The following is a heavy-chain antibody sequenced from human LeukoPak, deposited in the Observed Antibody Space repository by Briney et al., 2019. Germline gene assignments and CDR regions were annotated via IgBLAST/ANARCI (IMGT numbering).Heavy chain of an antibody. V-gene: IGHV4-4*02. CDR3: VRVGDGPISSPKLGY. J-gene: IGHJ4*02. D-gene: IGHD6-13*01. CDR2: IYHSGST. CDR1: GGSISSSNW. Sequence: SETLSLTCAVSGGSISSSNWWSWVRQPPGKGLEWIGEIYHSGSTNYNPSLKSRVTISVDKSKNQFSLKLSSVTAADTAVYYCVRVGDGPISSPKLGYWGQGTLVTVSS.